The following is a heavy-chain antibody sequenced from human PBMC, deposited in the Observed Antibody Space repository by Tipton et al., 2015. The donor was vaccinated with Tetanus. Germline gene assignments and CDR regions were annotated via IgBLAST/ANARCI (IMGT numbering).Heavy chain of an antibody. V-gene: IGHV4-59*01. D-gene: IGHD1-7*01. CDR3: ARDLGTRGFR. J-gene: IGHJ4*02. CDR1: GDSITSFY. Sequence: TLSLTCTVSGDSITSFYWSWIRQPPGKGLEWIGYIFYGGTTNYNPSLKSLVTISLDTSKNQFSLQLRSVTAADTAVYYCARDLGTRGFRWGQGTLVTVSS. CDR2: IFYGGTT.